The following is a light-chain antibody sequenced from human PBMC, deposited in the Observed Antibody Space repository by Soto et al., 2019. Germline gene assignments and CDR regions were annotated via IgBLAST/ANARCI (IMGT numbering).Light chain of an antibody. V-gene: IGLV1-40*01. CDR1: SSNIGAGYD. J-gene: IGLJ2*01. CDR3: QSYDSSLSVV. Sequence: QSALTQPPSVSGAPGQRVTISCTGSSSNIGAGYDVHWYQQLPGTAPKLLFYSNSNRPSGVPDRFSGSKSGTSASLAITGLQAEDEADYYCQSYDSSLSVVFGGGTQLTVL. CDR2: SNS.